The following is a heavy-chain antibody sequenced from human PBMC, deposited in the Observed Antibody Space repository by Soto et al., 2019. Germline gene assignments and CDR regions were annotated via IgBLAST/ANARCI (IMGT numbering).Heavy chain of an antibody. CDR2: TYYRSKWYN. D-gene: IGHD5-18*01. CDR1: GDSVSSNSAA. CDR3: ARAEQIMELWPKFFDY. Sequence: SQTLSLTCAISGDSVSSNSAAWNWIRQSPSRGLEWLGRTYYRSKWYNDYAVSVKSRITINPDTSKNQFSLQLNSVTPEDTAVYYCARAEQIMELWPKFFDYWGQGTLVTVSS. J-gene: IGHJ4*02. V-gene: IGHV6-1*01.